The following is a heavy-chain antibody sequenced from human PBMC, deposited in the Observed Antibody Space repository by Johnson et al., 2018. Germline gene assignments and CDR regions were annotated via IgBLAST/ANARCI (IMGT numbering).Heavy chain of an antibody. V-gene: IGHV3-11*04. Sequence: QVQLVQSGGGLVKPGGSLRLSCAASGFSFNDYYINWIRQAPGKGLEWVSYISSTGGTSYYADSVKGRFTIPRDNAKKSVYLQMNSPRAEDTAVYYCASPFYYDSSAFFIDAFDIWGQGTMVTVSS. J-gene: IGHJ3*02. CDR1: GFSFNDYY. CDR2: ISSTGGTS. D-gene: IGHD3-22*01. CDR3: ASPFYYDSSAFFIDAFDI.